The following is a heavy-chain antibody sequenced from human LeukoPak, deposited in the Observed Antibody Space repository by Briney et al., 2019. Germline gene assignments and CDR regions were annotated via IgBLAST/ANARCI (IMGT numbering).Heavy chain of an antibody. CDR2: ISSSSSYI. V-gene: IGHV3-21*01. J-gene: IGHJ4*02. CDR3: ARTSYYYDSSGYYFDY. Sequence: GRSLRLSCAASGFTFSSYSMNWVRQAPGKGLEWVSSISSSSSYIYYADSVKGRFTISRDNAKNSLYLQMNSLRAEDTAVYYCARTSYYYDSSGYYFDYWGQGTLVTVSS. CDR1: GFTFSSYS. D-gene: IGHD3-22*01.